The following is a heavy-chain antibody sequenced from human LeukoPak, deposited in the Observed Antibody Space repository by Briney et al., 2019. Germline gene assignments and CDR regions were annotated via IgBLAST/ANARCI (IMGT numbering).Heavy chain of an antibody. D-gene: IGHD3-3*01. CDR2: INTNTGNP. V-gene: IGHV7-4-1*02. J-gene: IGHJ4*02. CDR1: GYTFTNYA. Sequence: ASVKVSCKASGYTFTNYAMNWVRQAPGQGLEWMGWINTNTGNPTYAQGFTGRFVFSLDTSVSTAYLRISSLKAEDTAVYYCARDSGGYGGYDFWSGYHYFDYWGQGTLVTVSS. CDR3: ARDSGGYGGYDFWSGYHYFDY.